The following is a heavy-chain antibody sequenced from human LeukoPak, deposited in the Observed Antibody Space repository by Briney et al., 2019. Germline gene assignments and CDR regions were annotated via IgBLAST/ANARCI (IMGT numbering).Heavy chain of an antibody. CDR2: ITQEESER. V-gene: IGHV3-7*01. J-gene: IGHJ4*02. D-gene: IGHD3-3*01. CDR1: GFTFSTSW. Sequence: GGSLRLSCAASGFTFSTSWMNWVRQAPGKGLEWVAMITQEESERYYVDSVKGRFIISRDNVKSSLYLQMNSLRAEDTAVYYRARGGGDSWGQGTLVTVSS. CDR3: ARGGGDS.